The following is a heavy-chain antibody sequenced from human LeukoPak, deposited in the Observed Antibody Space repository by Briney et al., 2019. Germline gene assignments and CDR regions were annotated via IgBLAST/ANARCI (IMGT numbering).Heavy chain of an antibody. V-gene: IGHV3-23*01. CDR3: ARVGGNSYDYYGMDV. D-gene: IGHD4-23*01. CDR1: GFTFSSYA. Sequence: GGSLRLSCAASGFTFSSYAMSWVRQAPGKGLEWVSTISGSGGSTYYADSVKGRFTISRDNSKNTLYLQMNSLRAEDTAVYYCARVGGNSYDYYGMDVWGRGTRVTVSS. J-gene: IGHJ6*02. CDR2: ISGSGGST.